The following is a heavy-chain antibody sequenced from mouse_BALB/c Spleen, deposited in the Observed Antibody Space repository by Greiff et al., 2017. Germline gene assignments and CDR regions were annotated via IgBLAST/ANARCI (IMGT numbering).Heavy chain of an antibody. CDR2: IDPYNGGT. Sequence: EVQVVESGPELVKPGASVKVSCKASGYSFTDYNMYWVKQSHGKSLEWIGYIDPYNGGTSYNQKFKGKATLTVDKSSSTAFMHLNSLTSEDSAVYYCASYSYGSAMDYWGQGTSVTVSS. D-gene: IGHD2-10*02. CDR3: ASYSYGSAMDY. CDR1: GYSFTDYN. J-gene: IGHJ4*01. V-gene: IGHV1S135*01.